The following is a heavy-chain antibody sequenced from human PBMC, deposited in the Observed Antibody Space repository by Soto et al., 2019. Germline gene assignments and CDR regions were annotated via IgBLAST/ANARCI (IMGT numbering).Heavy chain of an antibody. D-gene: IGHD3-10*01. Sequence: EVQLVESGGGLIQPGGSLKLSCAASGFTVGNNYMSWVRQAPGKGLEWVSLIYSTGTTKYADSVKGRFTVSRDNAKNTLYLQMNSLRAGETGVYYCAKDGRGSGSHYNSFGYWGQGTLVTVSS. J-gene: IGHJ4*02. V-gene: IGHV3-53*01. CDR1: GFTVGNNY. CDR2: IYSTGTT. CDR3: AKDGRGSGSHYNSFGY.